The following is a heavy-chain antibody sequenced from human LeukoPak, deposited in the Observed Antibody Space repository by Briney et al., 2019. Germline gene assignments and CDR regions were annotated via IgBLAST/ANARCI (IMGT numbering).Heavy chain of an antibody. V-gene: IGHV1-2*02. Sequence: ASVKVSCMACLYTSTSYYMHWLRQAPGQGLEWMGWIDTSNGATNYAPKFQGRVTITRDTSIATTYMELTHLIADETDMYCWETEGYGTGNRCTVQRVASWGQGTLVTVSS. D-gene: IGHD2-8*02. J-gene: IGHJ4*02. CDR1: LYTSTSYY. CDR2: IDTSNGAT. CDR3: ETEGYGTGNRCTVQRVAS.